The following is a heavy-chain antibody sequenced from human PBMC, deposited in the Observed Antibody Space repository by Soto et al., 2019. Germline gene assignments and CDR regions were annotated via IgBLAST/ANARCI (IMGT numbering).Heavy chain of an antibody. D-gene: IGHD4-17*01. Sequence: GGSLRLSCAASGFTFSSYGMHWVRQAPGKGLEWVAVIWYDGSNKYYADSVKGRFTISRDNSKNTLYLQMNSLRAEDTAVYYCARDMGYGDTYLNPWGQGTLVTVSS. CDR2: IWYDGSNK. CDR1: GFTFSSYG. V-gene: IGHV3-33*01. CDR3: ARDMGYGDTYLNP. J-gene: IGHJ5*02.